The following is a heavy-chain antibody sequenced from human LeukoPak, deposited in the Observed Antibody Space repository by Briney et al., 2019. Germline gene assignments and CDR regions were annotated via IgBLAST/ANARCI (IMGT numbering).Heavy chain of an antibody. Sequence: SETLSLTCTVSGGSISSSSYYWGWIRQPPGKGLEWFGSIYYSGSTYYNPSLKSRVTISVDTSKNQFSLKLSSVTAADTAVYYCARRLGYCSSTSCYSNWFDPWGQGTLVTVSS. J-gene: IGHJ5*02. CDR2: IYYSGST. CDR1: GGSISSSSYY. D-gene: IGHD2-2*01. V-gene: IGHV4-39*01. CDR3: ARRLGYCSSTSCYSNWFDP.